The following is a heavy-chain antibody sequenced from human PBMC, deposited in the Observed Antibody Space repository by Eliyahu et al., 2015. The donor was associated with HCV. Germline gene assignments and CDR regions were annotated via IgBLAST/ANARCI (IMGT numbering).Heavy chain of an antibody. V-gene: IGHV3-30*04. Sequence: QVQLVESGGGVVPPGSSLRLSCVGSGFPXSAYSLHWVRQAPGKGLEWVSLISSDARNKDYADSLKGRFTISRDNSKSTLYLQMDSLRPEDTAVYYCAKERSLLWFGEFEIWGQGTMVAVSS. CDR1: GFPXSAYS. D-gene: IGHD3-10*01. J-gene: IGHJ3*02. CDR3: AKERSLLWFGEFEI. CDR2: ISSDARNK.